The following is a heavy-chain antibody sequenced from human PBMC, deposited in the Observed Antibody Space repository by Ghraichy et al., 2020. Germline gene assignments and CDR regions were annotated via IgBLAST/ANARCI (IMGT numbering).Heavy chain of an antibody. Sequence: SVKVSCKASGCTFTSYAISWVRQAPGQGLEWMGWIIPIYGTANYAQKLQGRVTITTDTSTSTAYMELSSLRSEDTAVYYCAGRKGVGGNVVVPAAGGKAYYDYMDAGGKGTTVTVSS. CDR2: IIPIYGTA. D-gene: IGHD2-2*01. CDR1: GCTFTSYA. J-gene: IGHJ6*03. CDR3: AGRKGVGGNVVVPAAGGKAYYDYMDA. V-gene: IGHV1-69*05.